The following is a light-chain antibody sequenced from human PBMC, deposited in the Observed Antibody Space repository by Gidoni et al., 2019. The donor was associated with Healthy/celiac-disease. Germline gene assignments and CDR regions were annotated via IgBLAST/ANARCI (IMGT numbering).Light chain of an antibody. CDR1: QSISSY. CDR3: QQSYSTPL. J-gene: IGKJ3*01. CDR2: AAS. V-gene: IGKV1-39*01. Sequence: TITCRARQSISSYLHWYQQKPGKAPKLLIYAASSLQSGVPSRFSGSGSGTDCTLTISSLQPEYFATYYCQQSYSTPLFGPGTKVDIK.